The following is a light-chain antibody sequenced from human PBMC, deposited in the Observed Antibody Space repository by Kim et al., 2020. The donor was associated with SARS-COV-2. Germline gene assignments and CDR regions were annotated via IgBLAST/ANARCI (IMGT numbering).Light chain of an antibody. CDR2: DVN. CDR1: SSDVGGQNY. J-gene: IGLJ3*02. Sequence: GQSVTISCTGTSSDVGGQNYVSWYQQHPGKGPKLMIYDVNKRPSGVPDRFSGSKSGNTASLTISGLQAEDEADYYCCSYAGSYTLVFGGGTQLTVL. CDR3: CSYAGSYTLV. V-gene: IGLV2-11*01.